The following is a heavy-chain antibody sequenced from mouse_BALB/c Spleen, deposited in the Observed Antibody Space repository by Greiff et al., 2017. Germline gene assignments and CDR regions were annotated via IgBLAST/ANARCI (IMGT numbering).Heavy chain of an antibody. Sequence: VQVVESGPELVKPGASVKISCKASGYAFSSSWMNWVKQRPGQGLEWIGRIYPGDGDTYYNGKFKGKATLTADKSSSTAYMQLSSLTSVDSAVYFCARSHGYFDYWGQGTTLTVSS. CDR2: IYPGDGDT. D-gene: IGHD1-1*01. CDR3: ARSHGYFDY. V-gene: IGHV1-82*01. CDR1: GYAFSSSW. J-gene: IGHJ2*01.